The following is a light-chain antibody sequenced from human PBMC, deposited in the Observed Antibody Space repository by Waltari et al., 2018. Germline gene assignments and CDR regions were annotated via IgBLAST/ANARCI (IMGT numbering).Light chain of an antibody. CDR1: QRVGNN. J-gene: IGKJ2*01. CDR3: QQYDKWLMYT. V-gene: IGKV3-15*01. Sequence: EVMMTQSPATLSVSPGERATLSCRASQRVGNNLAWFQERHGQAPRLLIFGASTRATGIPARFTGSGSGTEFTLTISSLQSEDFAVYYCQQYDKWLMYTFGQGTKVEVK. CDR2: GAS.